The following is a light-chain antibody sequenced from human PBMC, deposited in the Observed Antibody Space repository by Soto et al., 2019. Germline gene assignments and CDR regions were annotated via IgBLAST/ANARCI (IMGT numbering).Light chain of an antibody. CDR1: DIARKT. V-gene: IGLV3-21*02. Sequence: SYELTQPPSVSVAPGQTARITCGGNDIARKTVHWYQQKPGQAPVLVVYDDDERPSGIPERFSGSNSGNTATLTISRVEAGDEADYYCAAWDDSLSGPVFGGGTKVTVL. CDR2: DDD. CDR3: AAWDDSLSGPV. J-gene: IGLJ2*01.